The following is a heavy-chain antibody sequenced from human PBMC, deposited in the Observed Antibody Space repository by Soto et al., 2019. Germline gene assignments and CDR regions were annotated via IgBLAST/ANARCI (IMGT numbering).Heavy chain of an antibody. Sequence: EVQLLESGGGLVQPGRSLRLSCAASGFTFSNYAMSWVRQAPGQGLDWVSAISGSGGTTYYADSVKGRFTISRDNSKNTLFLQMNGLRAEDAAVYYCAKFFVETGSNSGWPWSFHYWGQGTVVTVSS. CDR2: ISGSGGTT. D-gene: IGHD6-25*01. V-gene: IGHV3-23*01. J-gene: IGHJ4*02. CDR1: GFTFSNYA. CDR3: AKFFVETGSNSGWPWSFHY.